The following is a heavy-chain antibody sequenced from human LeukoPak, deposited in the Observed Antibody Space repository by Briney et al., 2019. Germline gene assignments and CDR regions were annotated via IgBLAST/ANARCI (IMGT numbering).Heavy chain of an antibody. D-gene: IGHD6-13*01. CDR1: GFTVSSNY. V-gene: IGHV3-66*01. J-gene: IGHJ3*02. Sequence: PGGSLRLSCAASGFTVSSNYMSWVRQAPGKGLEWVSVIYSGGSTYYADSVKGRFTISRDNAKNSLHLQMNSLRAEDTAVYYCAREHSRIARDGFDIWGQGTMVTVSS. CDR3: AREHSRIARDGFDI. CDR2: IYSGGST.